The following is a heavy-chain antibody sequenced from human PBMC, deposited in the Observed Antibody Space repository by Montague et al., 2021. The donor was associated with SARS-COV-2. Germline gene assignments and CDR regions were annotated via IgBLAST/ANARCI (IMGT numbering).Heavy chain of an antibody. CDR3: AKGAGRYYDSSGYYGY. D-gene: IGHD3-22*01. Sequence: SLRLSCAASGFTFSSYWMSWVRQAPGKGLEWVSVIYVGGSSTYYADFVKGRFTISRDNSKNTLYLQMNSLRAEDTAVYYCAKGAGRYYDSSGYYGYWGQGTLVTVSS. CDR2: IYVGGSST. J-gene: IGHJ4*02. V-gene: IGHV3-23*03. CDR1: GFTFSSYW.